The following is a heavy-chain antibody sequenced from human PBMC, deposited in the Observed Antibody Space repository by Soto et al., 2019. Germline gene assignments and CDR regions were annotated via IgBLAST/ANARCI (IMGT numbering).Heavy chain of an antibody. V-gene: IGHV3-30-3*01. CDR2: ISYDGSNK. Sequence: GGSLRLSCAASGFTFGSYAMHWVRQAPGKGLEWVAVISYDGSNKYYADSVKGRFTISRDNSKNTLYLQMNSLRAEDTAVYYCARGGYEIAAAGKAFDYWGQGTLVTVSS. D-gene: IGHD6-13*01. J-gene: IGHJ4*02. CDR3: ARGGYEIAAAGKAFDY. CDR1: GFTFGSYA.